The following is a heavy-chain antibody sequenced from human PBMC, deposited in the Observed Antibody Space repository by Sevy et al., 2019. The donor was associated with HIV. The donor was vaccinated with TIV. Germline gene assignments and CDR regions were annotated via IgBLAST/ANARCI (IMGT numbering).Heavy chain of an antibody. J-gene: IGHJ4*02. Sequence: GGSLRLSCAASGFDFSIYSMSWVRQAPGKGLEWLSTLSFGCGKINYADSVKGRFTISRDNSKSSVYLQMNNMRVEDTAVFYCAREGCTKPHDYWGQGTLVTVSS. CDR2: LSFGCGKI. CDR3: AREGCTKPHDY. CDR1: GFDFSIYS. D-gene: IGHD2-8*01. V-gene: IGHV3-23*01.